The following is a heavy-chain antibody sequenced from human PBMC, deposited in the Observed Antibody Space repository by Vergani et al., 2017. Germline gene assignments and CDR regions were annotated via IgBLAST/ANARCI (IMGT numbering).Heavy chain of an antibody. CDR1: GFTFDDYG. D-gene: IGHD6-6*01. CDR2: INWNGGST. V-gene: IGHV3-20*01. CDR3: ARSYSSSPSFYMDV. J-gene: IGHJ6*03. Sequence: EVQLVESGGGVVRPGGSLRLFCAASGFTFDDYGMSWVRQAPGKGLEWVSSINWNGGSTNYADSVKGRFTISRDNAKNSLYLQMNSLSAEDTALYHCARSYSSSPSFYMDVWGKGTTVTVSS.